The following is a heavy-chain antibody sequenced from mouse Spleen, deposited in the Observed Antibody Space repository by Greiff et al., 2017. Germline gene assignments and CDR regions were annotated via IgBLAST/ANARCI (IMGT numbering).Heavy chain of an antibody. V-gene: IGHV1-82*01. CDR2: IYPGDGDT. J-gene: IGHJ4*01. CDR1: GYAFSSSW. D-gene: IGHD2-2*01. CDR3: ARMGGYDGDAMDY. Sequence: QVQLQQSGPELVKPGASVKISCKASGYAFSSSWMNWVKQRPGKGLEWIGRIYPGDGDTNYNGKFKGKATLTADKSSSTAYMQLSSLTSEDSAVYFCARMGGYDGDAMDYWGQGTSVTVSS.